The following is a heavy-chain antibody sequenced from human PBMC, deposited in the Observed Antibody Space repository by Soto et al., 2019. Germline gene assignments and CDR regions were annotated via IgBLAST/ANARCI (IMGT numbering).Heavy chain of an antibody. V-gene: IGHV4-61*01. J-gene: IGHJ3*02. CDR1: GGSVSSGSCY. D-gene: IGHD2-15*01. CDR2: IFYSGST. Sequence: SETLSLTCSVFGGSVSSGSCYWSWIRQPPGKGLEWIGYIFYSGSTNYNPPLKSRVTISVDTSKNQFSLKLSSVTAADTAVYYCARDRRGGNAFDIWGQGTMVTVSS. CDR3: ARDRRGGNAFDI.